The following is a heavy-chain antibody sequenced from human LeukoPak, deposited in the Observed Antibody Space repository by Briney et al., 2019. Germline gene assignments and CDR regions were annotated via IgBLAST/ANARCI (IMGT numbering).Heavy chain of an antibody. V-gene: IGHV3-49*04. J-gene: IGHJ6*03. Sequence: PGGSLRLSCAASGFTFSSYAMSWVRQAPGKGLEWVGFIRSKAYGGTTEYAASVKGRFTISRDDSKSIAYLQMNSLKTEDTAVYYCKSDAAATHYYYYYYMDVWGKGTTVTVSS. D-gene: IGHD2-2*01. CDR3: KSDAAATHYYYYYYMDV. CDR1: GFTFSSYA. CDR2: IRSKAYGGTT.